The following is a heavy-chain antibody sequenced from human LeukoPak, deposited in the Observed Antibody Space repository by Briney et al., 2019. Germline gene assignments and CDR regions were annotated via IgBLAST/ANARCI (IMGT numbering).Heavy chain of an antibody. Sequence: GGSLRLSCAASGFSFRNYWMGWVRQAPGKGLEWVANTKPDGSAEYYADSVRGRFTASRDNANNLLYLQMNRLRAEDTDVYYCARDGGLHTNFDYWGQGTLLTVSS. CDR2: TKPDGSAE. J-gene: IGHJ4*02. CDR1: GFSFRNYW. CDR3: ARDGGLHTNFDY. D-gene: IGHD2-15*01. V-gene: IGHV3-7*01.